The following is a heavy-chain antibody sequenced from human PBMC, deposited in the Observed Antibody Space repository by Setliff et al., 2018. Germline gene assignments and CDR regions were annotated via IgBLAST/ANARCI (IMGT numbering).Heavy chain of an antibody. CDR1: GYTFTTYV. CDR3: ARDLMVFARLIYYMDV. D-gene: IGHD2-8*01. CDR2: ISAYNGNT. V-gene: IGHV1-18*01. J-gene: IGHJ6*03. Sequence: ASVKVSCKASGYTFTTYVMHWVRQAPGQGLEWMGWISAYNGNTNYAQKLQGRVTMTTDTSTSTAYMELRSLRSDDTAVYYCARDLMVFARLIYYMDVWGKGTTVTVSS.